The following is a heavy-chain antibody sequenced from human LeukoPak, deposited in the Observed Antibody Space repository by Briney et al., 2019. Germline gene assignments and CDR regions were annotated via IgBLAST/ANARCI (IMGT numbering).Heavy chain of an antibody. CDR3: ATTSGH. CDR2: INHSRIT. CDR1: GAPFSSYW. J-gene: IGHJ4*02. Sequence: PSETLSLTCAVYGAPFSSYWWYWIRQPPGKGLEWIGEINHSRITNYNPSLKSRVSISVDTSKNQFSLKLSSVTAADTAVYYCATTSGHWGQGTLVTVSS. V-gene: IGHV4-34*01.